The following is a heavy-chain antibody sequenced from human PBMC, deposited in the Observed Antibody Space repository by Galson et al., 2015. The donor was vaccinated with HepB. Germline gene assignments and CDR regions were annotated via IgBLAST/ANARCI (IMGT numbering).Heavy chain of an antibody. D-gene: IGHD6-19*01. V-gene: IGHV1-2*02. CDR3: ASIAVAGMGFDY. CDR2: INPNSGGT. CDR1: GYTFTGYY. J-gene: IGHJ4*02. Sequence: SVKVSCKASGYTFTGYYMHWVRQAPGQGLEWMGWINPNSGGTNYAQKFQGRVTMTRDTSISTAYMELSRLRSDNTAVYYCASIAVAGMGFDYWGQGTLVTVSS.